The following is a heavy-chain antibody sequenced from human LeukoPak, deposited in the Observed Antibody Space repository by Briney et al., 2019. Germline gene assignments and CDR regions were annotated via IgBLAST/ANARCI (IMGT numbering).Heavy chain of an antibody. CDR3: TRAGWYHPFDY. CDR1: GFTFSDYA. Sequence: PGGSLRLSCAASGFTFSDYAMSWVRQAPGQGLEWVSYISSGGSTLYYAGSVKGRFTISRDNAKNSLYLQMNSLRAEDTAVYYCTRAGWYHPFDYWGQGTLVTVSS. CDR2: ISSGGSTL. V-gene: IGHV3-11*04. D-gene: IGHD6-19*01. J-gene: IGHJ4*02.